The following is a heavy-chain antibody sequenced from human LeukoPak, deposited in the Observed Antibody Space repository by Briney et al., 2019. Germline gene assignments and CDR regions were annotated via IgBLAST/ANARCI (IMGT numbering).Heavy chain of an antibody. V-gene: IGHV3-48*01. Sequence: GGSLRLSCAASGFTFSTYSINWVRQAPGKGLEWVSYISTTSNTKYYPDSVKGRFSISRDNAENSLYLQMNSLSAEDTAVYYCARDPDYCTNGVCYTGYYYYGMDVWGQGTTVTVSS. CDR2: ISTTSNTK. D-gene: IGHD2-8*01. CDR3: ARDPDYCTNGVCYTGYYYYGMDV. CDR1: GFTFSTYS. J-gene: IGHJ6*02.